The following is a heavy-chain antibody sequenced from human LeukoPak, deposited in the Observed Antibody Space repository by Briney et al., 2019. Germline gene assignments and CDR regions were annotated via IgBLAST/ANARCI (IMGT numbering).Heavy chain of an antibody. V-gene: IGHV3-66*01. Sequence: GGSLRLSCAASGFTFSSYAMSWVRQAPGKGLEWVSVIYSGGSTYYADSVKGRFTISRDNSKNTLYLQMNSLRAEDTAVYYCARRPYFDYWGQGTLVTVSS. CDR2: IYSGGST. CDR3: ARRPYFDY. CDR1: GFTFSSYA. J-gene: IGHJ4*02.